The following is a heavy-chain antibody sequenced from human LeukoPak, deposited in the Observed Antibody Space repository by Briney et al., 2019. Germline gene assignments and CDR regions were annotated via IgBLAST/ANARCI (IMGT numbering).Heavy chain of an antibody. D-gene: IGHD4-17*01. Sequence: GGSLRLSCAASGFIFSSSGMHWVRQAPGKGLEWVAFIRYDGSYNYYADSVKGRFTISRDSSKKTLYLQMNSLRVEDTAVYYCAKAMTTVTPSDYWGQGTLVTVSS. CDR3: AKAMTTVTPSDY. CDR2: IRYDGSYN. CDR1: GFIFSSSG. J-gene: IGHJ4*02. V-gene: IGHV3-30*02.